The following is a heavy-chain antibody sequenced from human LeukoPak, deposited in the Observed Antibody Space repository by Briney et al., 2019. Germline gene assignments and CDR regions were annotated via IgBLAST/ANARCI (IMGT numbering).Heavy chain of an antibody. Sequence: ASVKVSCKASGYTFTSYGISWVRQATGQGLEWMGWMNPNSGNTGYAQKFQGRITMTRNTSISTAYMELNGLRSEDTAVYYCARGIVVDHWGQGTLVTVSS. CDR3: ARGIVVDH. J-gene: IGHJ4*02. CDR2: MNPNSGNT. CDR1: GYTFTSYG. V-gene: IGHV1-8*02. D-gene: IGHD3-22*01.